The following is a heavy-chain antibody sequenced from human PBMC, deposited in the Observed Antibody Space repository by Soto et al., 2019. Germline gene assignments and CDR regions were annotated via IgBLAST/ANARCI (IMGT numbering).Heavy chain of an antibody. CDR1: GYTFTSYA. D-gene: IGHD3-10*01. CDR3: ARGSGLTYFDY. Sequence: QVQLVQSGAEVKKPGASVKVSCKASGYTFTSYAMHWVRQAPGQRREWMGWINAGNGNTKYSQKFQGRVTLTRDTAASTAYMELSSLRSEDTAVYYCARGSGLTYFDYWGQGPLVTVSS. CDR2: INAGNGNT. J-gene: IGHJ4*02. V-gene: IGHV1-3*01.